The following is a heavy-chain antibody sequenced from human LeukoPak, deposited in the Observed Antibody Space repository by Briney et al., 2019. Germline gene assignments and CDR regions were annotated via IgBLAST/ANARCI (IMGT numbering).Heavy chain of an antibody. J-gene: IGHJ6*03. CDR3: ARTEYGSGSYPSYYYYYMDV. V-gene: IGHV4-59*01. CDR2: IYYSGST. Sequence: PSETLSLTCTVSGASISSYYWSWIRQPPGKALEWIGYIYYSGSTNYNPSLKSRVTISVDTSKNQFSLKLSSVTAADTAVYYCARTEYGSGSYPSYYYYYMDVWGKGTTVTVSS. D-gene: IGHD3-10*01. CDR1: GASISSYY.